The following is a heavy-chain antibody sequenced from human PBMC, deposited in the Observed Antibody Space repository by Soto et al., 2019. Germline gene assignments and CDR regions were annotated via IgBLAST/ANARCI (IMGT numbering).Heavy chain of an antibody. Sequence: ASVKVSCKASGGTFSSYAISWVRQAPGQGLEWMGGIIPIFGTANYAQKFQGRVTITADESTSTAYMELSSLRSEDTAVYYCARDAGLVDIVATMGSYYYYVMDVWGQGTTVTVSS. J-gene: IGHJ6*02. CDR2: IIPIFGTA. CDR3: ARDAGLVDIVATMGSYYYYVMDV. D-gene: IGHD5-12*01. CDR1: GGTFSSYA. V-gene: IGHV1-69*13.